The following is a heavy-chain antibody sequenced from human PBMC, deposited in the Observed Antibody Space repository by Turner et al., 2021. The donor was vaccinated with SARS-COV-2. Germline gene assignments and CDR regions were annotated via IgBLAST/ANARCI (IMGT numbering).Heavy chain of an antibody. CDR1: GFTFSGYV. CDR2: ISYDGSNK. V-gene: IGHV3-30*04. CDR3: ARDVEAGTSTVTVFDY. Sequence: QVQLVESGGGVVQPGRSLRVSCAASGFTFSGYVMHWVRQAPGKGREWGAVISYDGSNKYYADSVKGRFTISRDNSKTTLYLQMNSLRAEDTAVYYCARDVEAGTSTVTVFDYWGQGTLVTVSS. J-gene: IGHJ4*02. D-gene: IGHD4-17*01.